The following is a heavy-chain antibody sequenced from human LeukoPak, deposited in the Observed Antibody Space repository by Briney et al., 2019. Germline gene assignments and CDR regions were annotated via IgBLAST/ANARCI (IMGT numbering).Heavy chain of an antibody. D-gene: IGHD2-2*01. CDR1: GFTFSSYE. Sequence: GGSLRLSCAASGFTFSSYEMTWVRQAPGKGLEWVLHISRSGRTTYYADSVKGRFSISRDNAKNSLNLHVNSPSADDTAVYYCARVVGYALDYWGQGTLVTVSS. CDR3: ARVVGYALDY. J-gene: IGHJ4*02. V-gene: IGHV3-48*03. CDR2: ISRSGRTT.